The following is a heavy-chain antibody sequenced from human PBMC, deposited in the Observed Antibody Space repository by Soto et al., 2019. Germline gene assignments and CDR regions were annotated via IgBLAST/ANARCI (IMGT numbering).Heavy chain of an antibody. CDR3: AKDALGDYFYYGMDV. CDR1: GFTFSSYA. CDR2: ISDSGGRT. J-gene: IGHJ6*02. Sequence: GGSLRLSCAASGFTFSSYAMNWVRQAPGKGLEWVSSISDSGGRTYYADSVKGRFTISRDNSKNTLYLQMNSLRAEDTAIYYCAKDALGDYFYYGMDVWGQGTTVTVSS. V-gene: IGHV3-23*01.